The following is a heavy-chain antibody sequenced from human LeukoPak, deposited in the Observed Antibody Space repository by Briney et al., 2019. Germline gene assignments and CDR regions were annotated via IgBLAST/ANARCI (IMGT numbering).Heavy chain of an antibody. CDR3: ASARGRSSWFLGTYNWFDP. CDR2: IYYSGNT. D-gene: IGHD6-13*01. CDR1: GDSISSYY. V-gene: IGHV4-59*01. Sequence: SETLSLTCTVSGDSISSYYWSWIRQPPGKGLEWIGCIYYSGNTNYNPSLKSRVTISIDTSKNQFSLKLSSVTAADTAVYYCASARGRSSWFLGTYNWFDPWGQGTLVTVSS. J-gene: IGHJ5*02.